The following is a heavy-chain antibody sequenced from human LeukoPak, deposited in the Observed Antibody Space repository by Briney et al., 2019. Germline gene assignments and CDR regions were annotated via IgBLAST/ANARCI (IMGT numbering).Heavy chain of an antibody. J-gene: IGHJ4*02. CDR1: GGSFSGYY. D-gene: IGHD3-10*01. Sequence: SETLSLTCTVYGGSFSGYYWTWIRQPPGKGLEWIGEINHSGSTNYNPSLKSRVTISIDTSKNQISLNLTSVTAADTALYYCAGGTTPGVFWGQGTLATVSS. CDR2: INHSGST. V-gene: IGHV4-34*01. CDR3: AGGTTPGVF.